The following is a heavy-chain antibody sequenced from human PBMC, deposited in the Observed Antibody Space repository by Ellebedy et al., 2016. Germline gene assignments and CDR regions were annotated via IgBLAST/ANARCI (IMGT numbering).Heavy chain of an antibody. CDR3: AKVRVWWTPRDAFDI. V-gene: IGHV3-23*01. Sequence: GESLKISXAASGFTFSSYAMSWVRQAPGKGLEWVSAISGSGGSTYYADSVKGRFTISRDNSKNTLYLQMNSLRAEDTAVYYCAKVRVWWTPRDAFDIWGQGTMVTVSS. D-gene: IGHD2-21*01. CDR2: ISGSGGST. CDR1: GFTFSSYA. J-gene: IGHJ3*02.